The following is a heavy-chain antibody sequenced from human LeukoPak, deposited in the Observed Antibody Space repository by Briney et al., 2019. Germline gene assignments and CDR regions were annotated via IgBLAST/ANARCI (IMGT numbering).Heavy chain of an antibody. Sequence: ASVKVSCKASGYTFTSYYMHWVRQAPGQGLEWMGIINPSGGSTSYAQKFQGRVTMTRDTSASTAYMELSSLRSEDTAVYYCAREGITMIVVARPAAFDIWGQGTMVTVSS. CDR3: AREGITMIVVARPAAFDI. D-gene: IGHD3-22*01. V-gene: IGHV1-46*01. CDR2: INPSGGST. J-gene: IGHJ3*02. CDR1: GYTFTSYY.